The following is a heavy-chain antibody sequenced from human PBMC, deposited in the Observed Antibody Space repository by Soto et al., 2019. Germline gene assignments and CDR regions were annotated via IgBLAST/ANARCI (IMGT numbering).Heavy chain of an antibody. D-gene: IGHD6-19*01. CDR3: AKDGNWLDVYFDV. J-gene: IGHJ4*02. CDR1: GIEFSNYA. CDR2: SSASGRSR. Sequence: LRLSCVASGIEFSNYAMSWVRQAPGKRLEWVSMSSASGRSRYHADSVKGRFTISRDKSKYTLYLHMTDLRAEDTAVYYCAKDGNWLDVYFDVWGQGTPVTVSS. V-gene: IGHV3-23*01.